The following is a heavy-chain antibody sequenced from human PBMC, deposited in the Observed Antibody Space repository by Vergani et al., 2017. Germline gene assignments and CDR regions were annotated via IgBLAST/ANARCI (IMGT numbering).Heavy chain of an antibody. D-gene: IGHD6-13*01. CDR2: INPSGGYT. CDR3: AREAAGPIIFWFDP. V-gene: IGHV1-46*01. Sequence: QVQLVQSGAEVKKPGASVKVSCKASGYTFTSYYMHWVRQAPGQGLEWMGIINPSGGYTSYAQKFQGRVTITADESTSTAYMELSSLRSEDTAVYYCAREAAGPIIFWFDPWGQGTLVTVSS. J-gene: IGHJ5*02. CDR1: GYTFTSYY.